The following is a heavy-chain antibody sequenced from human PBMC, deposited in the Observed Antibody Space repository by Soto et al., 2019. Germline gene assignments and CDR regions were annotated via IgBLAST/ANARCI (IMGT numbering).Heavy chain of an antibody. Sequence: SETLSLTCTVSGGSISSYYWIWIRQPPGKGLEWIGYIYYKGNTNYNPSLQSRVTISVDTSKNQFSLTLSSVTAADTAVYYCAREVVYSGYFDYWGQGALVTVSS. V-gene: IGHV4-59*01. CDR1: GGSISSYY. D-gene: IGHD2-15*01. CDR2: IYYKGNT. CDR3: AREVVYSGYFDY. J-gene: IGHJ4*02.